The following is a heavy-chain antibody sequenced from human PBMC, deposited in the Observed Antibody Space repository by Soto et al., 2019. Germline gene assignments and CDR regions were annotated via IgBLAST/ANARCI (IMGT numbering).Heavy chain of an antibody. CDR1: GFTVSTNY. Sequence: PGGSLRLSCAASGFTVSTNYMSWVRQAPGKGLEWVSVIYSGGSTYYADSVKGRFTISRDNSKNTLYLQMSSLRVEDTAIYFCVKGNQLLRYYFEFWGPGTLVTVSS. D-gene: IGHD2-15*01. V-gene: IGHV3-53*01. CDR3: VKGNQLLRYYFEF. CDR2: IYSGGST. J-gene: IGHJ4*01.